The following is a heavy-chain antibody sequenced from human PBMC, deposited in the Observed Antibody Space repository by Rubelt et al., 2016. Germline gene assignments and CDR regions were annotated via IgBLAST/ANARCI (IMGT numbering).Heavy chain of an antibody. CDR1: GYTFTSYG. V-gene: IGHV1-18*01. CDR3: ARGYCSSANCLFNWFDP. CDR2: ISAYDDNN. D-gene: IGHD2-2*01. J-gene: IGHJ5*02. Sequence: QVQLVQSGAEVKKPGASVKVSCKASGYTFTSYGISWVRQAPGQGLEWMGWISAYDDNNYYAQKVQGGVSMTTDTSTSTAYMELRSLRSDDTAMYFCARGYCSSANCLFNWFDPWGQGTLVTVSS.